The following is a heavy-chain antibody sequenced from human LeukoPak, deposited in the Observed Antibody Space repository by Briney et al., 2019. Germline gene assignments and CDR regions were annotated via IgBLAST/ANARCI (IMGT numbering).Heavy chain of an antibody. J-gene: IGHJ4*02. Sequence: PGGSLRLSCAASGFTFSSYSINWVRQAPGKGLEWVSSISSSSSYIYYADSVKGRFTISRDNAKNSLYLQMNSLRAEDTAVYYCARGPIVGATGLFDYWGQGTLVTVSS. V-gene: IGHV3-21*01. D-gene: IGHD1-26*01. CDR1: GFTFSSYS. CDR3: ARGPIVGATGLFDY. CDR2: ISSSSSYI.